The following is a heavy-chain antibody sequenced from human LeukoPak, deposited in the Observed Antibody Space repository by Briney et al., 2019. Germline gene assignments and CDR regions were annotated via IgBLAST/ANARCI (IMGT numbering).Heavy chain of an antibody. V-gene: IGHV3-30*03. CDR3: ARAQYCSGGSCYSGTLGS. Sequence: GGSLRLSCAASGFTFSSYGMHWVRQAPGKGLEWVAVISYDGSNKYYADSVKGRFTISRDNSKNTLYLQMNSLRAEDTAVYYCARAQYCSGGSCYSGTLGSWGQGTLVTVSS. CDR1: GFTFSSYG. CDR2: ISYDGSNK. D-gene: IGHD2-15*01. J-gene: IGHJ5*02.